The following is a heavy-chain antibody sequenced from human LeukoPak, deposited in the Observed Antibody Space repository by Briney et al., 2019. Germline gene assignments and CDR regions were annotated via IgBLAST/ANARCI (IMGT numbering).Heavy chain of an antibody. Sequence: SETLSLTCAVSGGSISSGGYSWRWIRQPPGKGLEWIGYIYHSGSTYYNPSLKSRVTISVDRSKNQFSLKLSSVTAADTAVYYCARGVVVVPAAIGAYWFDPWGQGTLVTVSS. J-gene: IGHJ5*02. V-gene: IGHV4-30-2*01. CDR3: ARGVVVVPAAIGAYWFDP. CDR1: GGSISSGGYS. D-gene: IGHD2-2*01. CDR2: IYHSGST.